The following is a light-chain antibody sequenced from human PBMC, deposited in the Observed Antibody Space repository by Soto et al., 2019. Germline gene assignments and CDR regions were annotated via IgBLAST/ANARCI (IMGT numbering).Light chain of an antibody. J-gene: IGKJ1*01. Sequence: EIALTQSPGTLSLSPGERATLSCRASQSVSSSYLAWYQQKPGQAPRLLIYGASSRATGIPDRFSGSGSGTDFTLTISRLEPEDFAVYHCQQYGSSGWTFGQGTKVEIK. CDR3: QQYGSSGWT. CDR2: GAS. CDR1: QSVSSSY. V-gene: IGKV3-20*01.